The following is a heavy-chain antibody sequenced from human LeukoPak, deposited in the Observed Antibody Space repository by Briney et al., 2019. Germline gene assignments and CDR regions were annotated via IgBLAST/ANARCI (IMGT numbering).Heavy chain of an antibody. CDR3: ASSAGGSYYYY. V-gene: IGHV4-30-2*01. Sequence: SQTLSLTCTVSGGSISSGGYYWSWIRQPPGKGLEWIGNIYHSGSTYYNPSLKSRVTISVDRSKNQFSLKLSSVTAADTAVYYCASSAGGSYYYYWGQGTLVTVSS. D-gene: IGHD1-26*01. CDR2: IYHSGST. CDR1: GGSISSGGYY. J-gene: IGHJ4*02.